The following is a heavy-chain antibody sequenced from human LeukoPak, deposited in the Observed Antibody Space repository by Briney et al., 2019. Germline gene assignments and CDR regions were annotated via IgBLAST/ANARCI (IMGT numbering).Heavy chain of an antibody. D-gene: IGHD3-10*01. CDR3: ATKAGSGGGYFDY. CDR1: GLTVSTDY. J-gene: IGHJ4*02. CDR2: IFPSHST. V-gene: IGHV3-53*05. Sequence: GGSLRLSCAASGLTVSTDYMSWVRQAPGKGLEWVSVIFPSHSTYYADSVKGRFTISRDNSKNAVYLQMNSLRPEDTAVYYCATKAGSGGGYFDYWGQGTLVIVSS.